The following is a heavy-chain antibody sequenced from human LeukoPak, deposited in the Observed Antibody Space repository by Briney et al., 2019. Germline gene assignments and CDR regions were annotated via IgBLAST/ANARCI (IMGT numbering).Heavy chain of an antibody. Sequence: GESLKISCKTSGYDFSTKWIGWVRQMPGKGLEWMGIIYPSDSITKYNPSFQGHVTMSADTSINTAYLEWRSLKASDTAMYYCARLAPDYADYWFDPWGQGTQVTVSS. V-gene: IGHV5-51*01. D-gene: IGHD4-17*01. CDR1: GYDFSTKW. CDR3: ARLAPDYADYWFDP. CDR2: IYPSDSIT. J-gene: IGHJ5*02.